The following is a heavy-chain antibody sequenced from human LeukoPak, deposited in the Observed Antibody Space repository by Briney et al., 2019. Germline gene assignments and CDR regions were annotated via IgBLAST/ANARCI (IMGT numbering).Heavy chain of an antibody. D-gene: IGHD4-17*01. CDR3: ATGTTVTTFGFDP. CDR2: IYYSGST. V-gene: IGHV4-31*01. J-gene: IGHJ5*02. Sequence: SETLSLTCTVSGGSISSGGYYWSWIRQHPGKGLEWIGYIYYSGSTYYNPSLKSQVTISVDTSKNQCPLELSSVTAGDTAVYYCATGTTVTTFGFDPWGQGTLVTVSS. CDR1: GGSISSGGYY.